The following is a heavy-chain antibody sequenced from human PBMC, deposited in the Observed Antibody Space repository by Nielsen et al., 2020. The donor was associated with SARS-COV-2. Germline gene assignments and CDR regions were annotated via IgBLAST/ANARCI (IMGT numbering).Heavy chain of an antibody. V-gene: IGHV1-18*01. J-gene: IGHJ5*02. D-gene: IGHD6-13*01. CDR1: GYTFTSYG. CDR3: ARTIPWAAAGTSNWFDP. Sequence: ASVKVSCKASGYTFTSYGISWVRQAPGQGLEWMGWISAYNGNTNYAQKLQGRVTMTTDTSTSTAYMELRSLRSDDTAVYYCARTIPWAAAGTSNWFDPWGQGTLVTVSS. CDR2: ISAYNGNT.